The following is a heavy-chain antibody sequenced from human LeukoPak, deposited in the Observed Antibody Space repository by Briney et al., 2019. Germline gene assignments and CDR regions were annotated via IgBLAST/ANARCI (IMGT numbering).Heavy chain of an antibody. V-gene: IGHV1-8*01. CDR1: GYTFTSYE. J-gene: IGHJ4*02. D-gene: IGHD4-17*01. CDR3: ARGTVTTLFDS. CDR2: MNHNSDNT. Sequence: ASVMVSCKASGYTFTSYEISWVRQATGQGLEWMGWMNHNSDNTGYAQKFQGRVTMTRNTSISTAYMELSNLRSEDTAVYYCARGTVTTLFDSWGQGTLVTVSS.